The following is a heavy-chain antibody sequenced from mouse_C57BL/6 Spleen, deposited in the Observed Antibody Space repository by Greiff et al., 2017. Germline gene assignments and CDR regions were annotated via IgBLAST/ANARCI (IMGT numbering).Heavy chain of an antibody. CDR1: GYTFTDSE. D-gene: IGHD2-12*01. J-gene: IGHJ2*01. V-gene: IGHV1-15*01. Sequence: QVQLQQSGAALVRPGASVTLSCKASGYTFTDSEMHWVKPTPVHGLEWIGAIDPETGGTASNQKFKGKAILTADKSSSTAYMERRSLTAEDSAVYYCTNSLDYWGQGTTLTGSS. CDR2: IDPETGGT. CDR3: TNSLDY.